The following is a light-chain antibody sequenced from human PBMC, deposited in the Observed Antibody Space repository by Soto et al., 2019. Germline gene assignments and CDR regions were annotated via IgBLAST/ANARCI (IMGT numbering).Light chain of an antibody. Sequence: EVVMTQSPATLSVSPGERVTLSCRASESVHRNLAWYQQKPGQGPSLLIYYASTRATGVPDRFTGSGSGTEFTLTISSLQSEDFGVYHCQHSSNWPPTFGPGTKVEIK. J-gene: IGKJ3*01. CDR1: ESVHRN. CDR2: YAS. CDR3: QHSSNWPPT. V-gene: IGKV3-15*01.